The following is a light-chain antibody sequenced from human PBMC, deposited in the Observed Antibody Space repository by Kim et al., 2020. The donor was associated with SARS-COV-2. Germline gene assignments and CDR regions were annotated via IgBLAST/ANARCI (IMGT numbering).Light chain of an antibody. CDR2: VNSDGSH. V-gene: IGLV4-69*01. J-gene: IGLJ2*01. CDR3: QTWGTGFVV. Sequence: QLVLTQSPSASASLGASVKLTCTLSSGHSSYAIAWLQQQPEKGPRYLMKVNSDGSHTRGDGIPDRFSGSSSGDERYLSISNLQSEDEADFYCQTWGTGFVVFGRGTQLTV. CDR1: SGHSSYA.